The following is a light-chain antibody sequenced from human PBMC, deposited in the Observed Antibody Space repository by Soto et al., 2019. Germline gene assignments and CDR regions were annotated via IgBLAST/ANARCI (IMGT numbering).Light chain of an antibody. Sequence: DIQMTQSPSTLSGSVGDRVTITCRASQTISSWLAWYQQKPGKAPKLLIYKASTLKSGVPSRFSGSGSGTEFTLTIGSLQPDDFSTYYCQHYNSYSEALGQGTKVELK. CDR3: QHYNSYSEA. CDR1: QTISSW. CDR2: KAS. J-gene: IGKJ1*01. V-gene: IGKV1-5*03.